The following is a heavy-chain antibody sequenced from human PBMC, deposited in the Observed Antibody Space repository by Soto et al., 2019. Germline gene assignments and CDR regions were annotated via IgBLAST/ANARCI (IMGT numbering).Heavy chain of an antibody. V-gene: IGHV3-11*01. CDR2: ISSSGSTI. CDR1: GFTFSDYY. Sequence: GGSLRLSCAASGFTFSDYYMSWIRQAPGKGLEWVSYISSSGSTIYYADSVKGRFTISRDNAKNSLCLQMNSLRAEDTAVYYCARAHPRWCRVAGHYYYYMDVWGKGTTVTLSS. D-gene: IGHD2-8*02. CDR3: ARAHPRWCRVAGHYYYYMDV. J-gene: IGHJ6*03.